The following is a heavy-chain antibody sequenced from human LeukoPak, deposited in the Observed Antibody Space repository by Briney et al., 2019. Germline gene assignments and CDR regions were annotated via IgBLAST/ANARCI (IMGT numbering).Heavy chain of an antibody. J-gene: IGHJ1*01. Sequence: SETLSLTCTVSGGSISSYYWSWIRQPPGKGLEWIGYIHYSGSTNYNPSLKSRVTISVDTSKNQFSLKLSSVTAADTAVYYCASRQANYYDSSGYYGIGSKYFQHWGQGTLVTVSS. CDR3: ASRQANYYDSSGYYGIGSKYFQH. CDR1: GGSISSYY. D-gene: IGHD3-22*01. V-gene: IGHV4-59*08. CDR2: IHYSGST.